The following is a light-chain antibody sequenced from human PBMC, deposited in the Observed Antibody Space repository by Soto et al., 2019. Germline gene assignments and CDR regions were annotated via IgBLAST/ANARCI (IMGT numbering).Light chain of an antibody. CDR3: QQYGSSPWT. V-gene: IGKV3-20*01. J-gene: IGKJ1*01. CDR2: GAS. CDR1: QTVSSSY. Sequence: IVLTQSPGTLSLSPGDRATLSCRASQTVSSSYLAWYQQKPGQAPRLLIYGASSRATGIPDRFSVSGSGTDFTLTISRLETEDFAVYYCQQYGSSPWTFGQGTKVDIK.